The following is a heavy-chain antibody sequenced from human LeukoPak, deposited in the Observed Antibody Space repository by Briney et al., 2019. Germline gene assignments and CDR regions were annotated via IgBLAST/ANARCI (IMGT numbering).Heavy chain of an antibody. V-gene: IGHV3-21*05. D-gene: IGHD5-18*01. CDR3: ARKGYSYGYNYFDY. J-gene: IGHJ4*02. CDR2: ISSSSSYI. Sequence: GGSLRLSCAASGFTFSSYSMNWVRQAPGKGLEWVSYISSSSSYIYYADSVKGRFTISRDNAKNSLYLQMNSLRAEDTAVYYCARKGYSYGYNYFDYWGQGTLVTVSS. CDR1: GFTFSSYS.